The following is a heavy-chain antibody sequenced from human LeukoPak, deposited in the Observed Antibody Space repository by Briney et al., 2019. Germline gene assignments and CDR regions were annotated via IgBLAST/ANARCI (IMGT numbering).Heavy chain of an antibody. J-gene: IGHJ2*01. Sequence: SETLSLTCTVSGGSISSYYWSWIRQPPGKGLEWIGYIYYSGSTNYNPSLKSRVTISVDTSKNQFSLKLSSVTAADTAVYYCARSHSSGSSDWYFDLWGRGTLVTVSS. CDR2: IYYSGST. CDR3: ARSHSSGSSDWYFDL. D-gene: IGHD3-22*01. CDR1: GGSISSYY. V-gene: IGHV4-59*08.